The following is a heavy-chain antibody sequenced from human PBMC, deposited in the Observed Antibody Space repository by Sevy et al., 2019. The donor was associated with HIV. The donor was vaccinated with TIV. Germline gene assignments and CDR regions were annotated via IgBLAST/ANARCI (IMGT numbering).Heavy chain of an antibody. CDR2: ISYDGSNK. CDR3: ARDRGQNRGVLITIFGVVTVDAFDI. V-gene: IGHV3-30*09. Sequence: GGSLRLSCAASGFTFSSYAMHWVRQAPGKGLEWVAVISYDGSNKYYADSVKGRFAISRDNSKNTLYLQMNSLRAEDTAVYYCARDRGQNRGVLITIFGVVTVDAFDIWGQGTMVTVSS. CDR1: GFTFSSYA. J-gene: IGHJ3*02. D-gene: IGHD3-3*01.